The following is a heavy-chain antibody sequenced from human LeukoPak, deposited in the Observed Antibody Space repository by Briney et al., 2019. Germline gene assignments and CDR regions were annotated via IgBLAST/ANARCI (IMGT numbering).Heavy chain of an antibody. D-gene: IGHD3-10*01. J-gene: IGHJ1*01. V-gene: IGHV3-74*01. CDR2: INSDGSST. CDR3: AKGGYGSGPEIFQH. Sequence: GGSLRLSCTASGFTFSSYWMSWVRQAPGKGLVWVSRINSDGSSTSYADSVKGRLTISRDNSKNTLYLQMNSLRAEDTAVYYCAKGGYGSGPEIFQHWGQGTLVTVSS. CDR1: GFTFSSYW.